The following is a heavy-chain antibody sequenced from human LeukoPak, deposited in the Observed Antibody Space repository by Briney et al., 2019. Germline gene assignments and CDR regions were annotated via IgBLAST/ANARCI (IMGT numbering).Heavy chain of an antibody. CDR3: ARDLTSLSSGSYGRS. CDR1: GFTVSSNY. V-gene: IGHV3-53*01. CDR2: IYSGGST. J-gene: IGHJ5*02. D-gene: IGHD1-26*01. Sequence: PGGSLRLSCAASGFTVSSNYMSWVRQAPGKGLEWVSVIYSGGSTYYADSVKGRFTISRDNSKNTLYLQMNSLRVEDTAVYYCARDLTSLSSGSYGRSCGQGTLVTVSS.